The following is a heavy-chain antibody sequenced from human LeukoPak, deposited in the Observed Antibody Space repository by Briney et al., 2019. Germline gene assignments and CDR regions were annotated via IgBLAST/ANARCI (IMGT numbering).Heavy chain of an antibody. CDR2: ISGGGGST. D-gene: IGHD1-26*01. CDR1: GFAFTSYS. V-gene: IGHV3-23*01. CDR3: AKGGKWDVTPFDY. J-gene: IGHJ4*02. Sequence: GGSLRLSCAASGFAFTSYSMNWVRQAPGKGLEWVSTISGGGGSTYYADSVKGRFTISRDNSKNTLYLQVNSLRAEDTAVYYCAKGGKWDVTPFDYWGQGTLVTVSS.